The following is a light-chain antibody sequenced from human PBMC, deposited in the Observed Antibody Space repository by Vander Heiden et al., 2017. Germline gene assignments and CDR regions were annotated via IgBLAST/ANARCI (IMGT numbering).Light chain of an antibody. J-gene: IGLJ3*02. CDR1: KLGDKY. CDR2: QDS. V-gene: IGLV3-1*01. Sequence: SYELTQPPSVSVSPGQTASITCSGDKLGDKYACWYQQKPGQSPVLVIYQDSKRPSGIPERFSGSNSGTTATLTISGTQAVDEAYYYCQAWDSSTWVFGGGTKLTVL. CDR3: QAWDSSTWV.